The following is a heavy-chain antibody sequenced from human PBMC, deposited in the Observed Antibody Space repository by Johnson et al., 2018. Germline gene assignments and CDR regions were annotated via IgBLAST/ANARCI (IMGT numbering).Heavy chain of an antibody. J-gene: IGHJ4*02. V-gene: IGHV3-33*01. D-gene: IGHD2/OR15-2a*01. CDR1: GFTFSNYG. Sequence: VQLVESGGGVVQPGRSLRLSCAASGFTFSNYGMHWVRQAPGKGLEWVAVIWNDESNKFYADSVKGRFTISRDNSNNTLYLQMDNLRAEDAALYSCARDERRWNVKTVIGNVDYWGQGTLVTVSS. CDR2: IWNDESNK. CDR3: ARDERRWNVKTVIGNVDY.